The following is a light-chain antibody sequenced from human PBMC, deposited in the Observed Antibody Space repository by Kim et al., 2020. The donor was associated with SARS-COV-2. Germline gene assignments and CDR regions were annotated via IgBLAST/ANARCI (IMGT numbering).Light chain of an antibody. V-gene: IGKV1-8*01. CDR1: QGISSY. Sequence: AIRITQSPSSLSASTGDRVTITCRASQGISSYLAWYQQKPGKAPKLLIYAASTLQSGVPSRFSGSGSGTDFTLTISCLQSEDFATYYWQQYYRYPYTFGQGTKLEI. J-gene: IGKJ2*01. CDR2: AAS. CDR3: QQYYRYPYT.